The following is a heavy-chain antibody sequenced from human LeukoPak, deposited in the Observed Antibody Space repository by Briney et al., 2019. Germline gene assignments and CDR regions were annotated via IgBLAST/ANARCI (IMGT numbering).Heavy chain of an antibody. CDR1: GFTFSSYA. V-gene: IGHV3-23*01. J-gene: IGHJ4*02. D-gene: IGHD3-10*01. CDR3: TKGRGNGIVWFGELWCY. CDR2: ISGSGGST. Sequence: AGSLRLSCAASGFTFSSYAMSWVRQPPGKGLEWVSAISGSGGSTYYADSVKGRFTISRDNSKNTLYLQMNSLRAENTAVYYCTKGRGNGIVWFGELWCYWGQGALVTVSS.